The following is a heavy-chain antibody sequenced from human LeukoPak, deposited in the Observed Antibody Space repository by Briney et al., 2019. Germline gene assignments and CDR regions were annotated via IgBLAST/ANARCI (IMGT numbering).Heavy chain of an antibody. V-gene: IGHV3-23*01. J-gene: IGHJ4*02. CDR2: ISGNGGST. D-gene: IGHD3-9*01. CDR3: AKDVFELYDIYDH. Sequence: GGSLRLSCAASGFTFSSYAMSWVRQAPGKGLEWVSAISGNGGSTFDADSVEGRFTISRDNSKNTLYLQMNSLRAEDTAIYYCAKDVFELYDIYDHWGQGTLVTVSS. CDR1: GFTFSSYA.